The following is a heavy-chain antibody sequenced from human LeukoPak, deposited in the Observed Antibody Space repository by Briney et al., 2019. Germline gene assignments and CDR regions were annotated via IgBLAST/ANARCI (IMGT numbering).Heavy chain of an antibody. CDR3: ARDMPYYYDSSGYYSHAFDI. Sequence: PSETLSLTCTVSGGSISSGNYYWSWIRQPPGKGLEWIGYIYYSGSTYYNPSLKSRVTISVDTSKNQFSLKLSSVTAADTAVYYCARDMPYYYDSSGYYSHAFDIWGQGTMVTVSS. CDR1: GGSISSGNYY. V-gene: IGHV4-30-4*01. D-gene: IGHD3-22*01. J-gene: IGHJ3*02. CDR2: IYYSGST.